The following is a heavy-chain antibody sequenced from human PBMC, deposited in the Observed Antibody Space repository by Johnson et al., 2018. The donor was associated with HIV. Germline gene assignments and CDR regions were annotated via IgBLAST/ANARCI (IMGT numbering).Heavy chain of an antibody. CDR3: ARSGPNCAFDL. D-gene: IGHD1-1*01. V-gene: IGHV3-11*04. CDR1: GLTFSSYW. J-gene: IGHJ3*01. CDR2: ISSSGNTM. Sequence: QVQLVESGGGLVQPGGSLRLSCAASGLTFSSYWMSWIRQAPGKGLEWVSYISSSGNTMYYADSVKGRFTISRDNAKNSLYLQMNSLRAEDTAVYYCARSGPNCAFDLWGQGTMVTVSS.